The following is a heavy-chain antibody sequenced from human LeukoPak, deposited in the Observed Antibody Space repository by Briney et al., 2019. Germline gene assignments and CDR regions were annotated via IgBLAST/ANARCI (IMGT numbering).Heavy chain of an antibody. CDR2: ISAYNGNT. D-gene: IGHD6-13*01. J-gene: IGHJ6*02. CDR1: GYTFTSYG. CDR3: ARAPSHSSSWYKLGYYYGMDV. Sequence: ASVKVSCKASGYTFTSYGISWVRQAPGQGLERMGWISAYNGNTNYAQKLQGRVTMTTDTSTSTAYMELRSLRSDDTAVYYCARAPSHSSSWYKLGYYYGMDVWGQGTTVTVSS. V-gene: IGHV1-18*01.